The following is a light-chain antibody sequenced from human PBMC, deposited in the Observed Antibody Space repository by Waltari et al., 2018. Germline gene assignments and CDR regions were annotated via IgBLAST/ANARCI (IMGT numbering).Light chain of an antibody. CDR2: LNSDGSH. V-gene: IGLV4-69*01. CDR1: SGHSTFA. CDR3: ETVDTAIHV. Sequence: QLVVTQSPSASAPLGASAKLTCTLTSGHSTFAIAWHQQQPGKGPRYLMSLNSDGSHSRGDGRPDRFSGSSSGAQRYRTISGLESEDEADYYCETVDTAIHVFGGGTKLTVI. J-gene: IGLJ3*02.